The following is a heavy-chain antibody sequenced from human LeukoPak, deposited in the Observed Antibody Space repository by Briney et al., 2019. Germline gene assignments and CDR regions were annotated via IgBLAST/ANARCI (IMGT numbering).Heavy chain of an antibody. Sequence: GGSLRLSCAASGFTVSSNYMSWVRQAPGKGLEWVAVISYDGSNKYYADSVKGRFTISRDNSKNTLYLQMNSLRAEDTAVYYCARGFFGLWGQGTLVTVSS. CDR1: GFTVSSNY. V-gene: IGHV3-30-3*01. J-gene: IGHJ4*02. CDR2: ISYDGSNK. D-gene: IGHD3/OR15-3a*01. CDR3: ARGFFGL.